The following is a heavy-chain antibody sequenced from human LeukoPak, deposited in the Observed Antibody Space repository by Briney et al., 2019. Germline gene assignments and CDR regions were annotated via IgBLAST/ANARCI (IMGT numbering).Heavy chain of an antibody. D-gene: IGHD4-17*01. CDR3: ARDRRADYGRDDDAFDI. J-gene: IGHJ3*02. CDR1: GFTFYNYD. CDR2: IGTGTDT. V-gene: IGHV3-13*01. Sequence: GGSLRLSCAASGFTFYNYDMHWVRQAPGKGLEGVSHIGTGTDTHYSGSVRGRFTISRENAKNSLYLHMNSLRAGDTAIYYCARDRRADYGRDDDAFDIWGQGTMVTV.